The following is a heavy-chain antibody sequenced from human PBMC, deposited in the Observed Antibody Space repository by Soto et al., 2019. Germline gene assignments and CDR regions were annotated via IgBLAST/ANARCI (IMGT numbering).Heavy chain of an antibody. CDR2: IYYSGST. Sequence: QVPLQESGPGLVKPSQTLSLTCTVSGGSISSGCYYWSWIRQHPGKGLEWIGYIYYSGSTYYNPSLKSRVTISVDTSKNQFSLKMSSVTAADTAVYYCARWPQLEPRFDYWGQGTLVTVSS. J-gene: IGHJ4*02. CDR1: GGSISSGCYY. D-gene: IGHD1-1*01. CDR3: ARWPQLEPRFDY. V-gene: IGHV4-31*03.